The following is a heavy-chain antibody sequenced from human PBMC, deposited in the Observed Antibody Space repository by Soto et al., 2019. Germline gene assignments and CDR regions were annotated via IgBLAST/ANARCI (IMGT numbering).Heavy chain of an antibody. V-gene: IGHV3-43*01. J-gene: IGHJ4*02. CDR1: GFTFDDHN. CDR2: ISWDGETT. Sequence: EVHLVESGGVAVKPGGSLRPSCAASGFTFDDHNMHWIRQGPGKGLEWVSLISWDGETTFYADSVKGRFTVSRDNTRNFLYLQMSALTTEDSGLYYCASSQGDYWGQGTLVTVAS. CDR3: ASSQGDY.